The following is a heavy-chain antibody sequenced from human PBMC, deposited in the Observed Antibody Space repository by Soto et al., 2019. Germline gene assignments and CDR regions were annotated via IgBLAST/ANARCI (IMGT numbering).Heavy chain of an antibody. V-gene: IGHV3-7*01. Sequence: EVQLVESGGGLVQPGGSLRLSCAASGFTFSSYWMSWVRQAPGKGLEWVANIKQDGSEKYYVDSVKGRFTISRDNAKNSLYLQMNILRAEDAAVYYCARATGVVISGYYYYMDVWGKGTTVTVSS. CDR3: ARATGVVISGYYYYMDV. CDR2: IKQDGSEK. J-gene: IGHJ6*03. D-gene: IGHD3-3*01. CDR1: GFTFSSYW.